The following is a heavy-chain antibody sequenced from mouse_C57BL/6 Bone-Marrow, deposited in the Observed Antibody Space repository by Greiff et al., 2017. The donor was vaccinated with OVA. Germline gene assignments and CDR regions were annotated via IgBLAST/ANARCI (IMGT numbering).Heavy chain of an antibody. CDR2: IYPGDGDT. J-gene: IGHJ1*03. CDR1: GYAFSSYW. CDR3: ARSRGYVITTVGYCDV. Sequence: VQVVESGAELVKPGASVKISCKASGYAFSSYWMNWVKQRPGKGLEWIGQIYPGDGDTNYNGKFKGKATLTADKSSSTAYMQLSSLTSEDSAVYFCARSRGYVITTVGYCDVWGTGTTVTVSS. V-gene: IGHV1-80*01. D-gene: IGHD1-1*01.